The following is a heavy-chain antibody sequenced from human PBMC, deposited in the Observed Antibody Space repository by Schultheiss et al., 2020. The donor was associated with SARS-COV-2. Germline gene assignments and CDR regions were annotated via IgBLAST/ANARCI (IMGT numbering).Heavy chain of an antibody. CDR3: AREAPARHGYFDY. Sequence: SETLSLTCTVSGGSISSNFWSWIRQPPGKGLEWIGRIYTSGSTNYNPSLKSRVTISVDTSKNQFSLKLSSVTAADTAVYYCAREAPARHGYFDYWGQGTLVTVSS. V-gene: IGHV4-4*08. CDR1: GGSISSNF. D-gene: IGHD6-6*01. CDR2: IYTSGST. J-gene: IGHJ4*02.